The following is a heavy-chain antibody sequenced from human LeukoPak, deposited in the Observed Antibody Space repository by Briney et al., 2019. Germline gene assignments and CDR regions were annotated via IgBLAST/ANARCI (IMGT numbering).Heavy chain of an antibody. V-gene: IGHV4-59*01. Sequence: KPSETLSLTWTVSGGSISSYSWNWIRQPPGKGLEWIGYIYYSGSTNYNPSLKSRVTISVDTSKNQFSLKLSSVTAADTAVYYCARGGWYPESFQHWGQGALVTVSS. D-gene: IGHD6-19*01. CDR3: ARGGWYPESFQH. J-gene: IGHJ1*01. CDR1: GGSISSYS. CDR2: IYYSGST.